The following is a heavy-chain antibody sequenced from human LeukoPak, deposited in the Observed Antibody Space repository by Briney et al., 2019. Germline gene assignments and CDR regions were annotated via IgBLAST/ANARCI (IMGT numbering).Heavy chain of an antibody. V-gene: IGHV3-7*05. CDR3: ARSNREFASGSGDY. J-gene: IGHJ4*02. CDR2: INQDGSLK. Sequence: PGGSLRLSCAASGFPFSTHWMSWVRQAPGKGLEWVANINQDGSLKSCVDSVMGRFSISRDNAKNSLYLQMNSLRAEDTAVYYCARSNREFASGSGDYWGQGTLVTVST. D-gene: IGHD3-10*01. CDR1: GFPFSTHW.